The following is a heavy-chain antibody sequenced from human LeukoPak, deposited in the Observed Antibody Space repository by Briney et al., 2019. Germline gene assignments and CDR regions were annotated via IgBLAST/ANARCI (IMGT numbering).Heavy chain of an antibody. V-gene: IGHV1-46*01. D-gene: IGHD6-19*01. CDR2: INPSGGST. CDR3: AREGAYSSGWRSKFWFDP. J-gene: IGHJ5*02. CDR1: GYTFTSYY. Sequence: GASVKVSCKASGYTFTSYYMHWVRQAPGQGLEWMGLINPSGGSTSYAQKFQGRVTMTRDMSTSTVYMELSSLRSEDTAVYYCAREGAYSSGWRSKFWFDPWGQGTLVTVSS.